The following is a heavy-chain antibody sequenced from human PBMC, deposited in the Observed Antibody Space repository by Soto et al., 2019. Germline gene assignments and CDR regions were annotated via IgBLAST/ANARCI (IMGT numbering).Heavy chain of an antibody. V-gene: IGHV4-31*03. J-gene: IGHJ6*02. Sequence: QVQLQESGPGLVKPSQTLSLTCTVSGGSISSGGYYWSWIRQHPGKGLEWIGYIYYSTYYNPSLKSRVTISVDTSKNQFSLKLSSVIAADTAMYYCARDYRASYPAYYYYGMDVWGQGTTVTVSS. CDR2: IYYST. D-gene: IGHD3-16*02. CDR1: GGSISSGGYY. CDR3: ARDYRASYPAYYYYGMDV.